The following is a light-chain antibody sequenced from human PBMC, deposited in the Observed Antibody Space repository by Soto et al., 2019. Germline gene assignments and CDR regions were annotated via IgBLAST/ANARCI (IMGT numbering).Light chain of an antibody. CDR1: ISNLGAGYD. Sequence: QAVVTQPPSVAGAPGQRVTLSCTGNISNLGAGYDVHWYQQLPGAAPKLVIFGNRNRPSGVPERFSGSKSGTSASLAITGLQAEDEADYYCQAYDYSLTASVFGGGTKVTVL. CDR3: QAYDYSLTASV. CDR2: GNR. V-gene: IGLV1-40*01. J-gene: IGLJ3*02.